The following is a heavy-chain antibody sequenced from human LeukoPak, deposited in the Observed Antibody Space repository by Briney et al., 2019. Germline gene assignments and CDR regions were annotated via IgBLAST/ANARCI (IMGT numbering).Heavy chain of an antibody. J-gene: IGHJ4*02. V-gene: IGHV3-64*01. CDR3: ARSPRGWIASSKYYFDY. D-gene: IGHD2-2*01. Sequence: TRESLRLSCAAPGFTFSSYAMHWVRQTPGKGLEYVSAISSNGGSTYYANSVNDRFNISRDNSKHTLYLQRGSLRAEDMAVYYCARSPRGWIASSKYYFDYWGEGTLVTVSS. CDR1: GFTFSSYA. CDR2: ISSNGGST.